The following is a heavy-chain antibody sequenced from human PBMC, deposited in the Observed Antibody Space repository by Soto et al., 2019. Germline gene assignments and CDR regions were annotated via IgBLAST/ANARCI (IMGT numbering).Heavy chain of an antibody. CDR2: INHSGST. CDR1: GGSFSGYY. D-gene: IGHD2-8*01. Sequence: SETLSLTCAVYGGSFSGYYWSWIRQPPGKGLEWIGEINHSGSTNYNPSLKSRVTISVDTSKNQFSLKLSSVTAADTAVYYCARGGYCTNGVCYLTAYFDYWGQGTLVTVSS. J-gene: IGHJ4*02. CDR3: ARGGYCTNGVCYLTAYFDY. V-gene: IGHV4-34*01.